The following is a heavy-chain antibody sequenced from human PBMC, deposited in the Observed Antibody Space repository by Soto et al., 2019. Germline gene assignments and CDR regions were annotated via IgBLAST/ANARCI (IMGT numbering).Heavy chain of an antibody. D-gene: IGHD3-22*01. CDR1: GFTFSSYG. CDR2: ISYDGSNK. Sequence: GGSLRLSCAASGFTFSSYGMHWVRQAPGKGLEWVAVISYDGSNKYYADSVKGRFTISRDNSKNTLYLQMNSLKTEDAAVYYCTTGYYHDSSFWFYWGQGTLVTVSS. V-gene: IGHV3-30*03. J-gene: IGHJ4*02. CDR3: TTGYYHDSSFWFY.